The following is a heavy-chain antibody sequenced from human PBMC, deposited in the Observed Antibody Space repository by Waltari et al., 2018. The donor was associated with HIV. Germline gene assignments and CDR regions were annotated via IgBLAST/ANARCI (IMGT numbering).Heavy chain of an antibody. Sequence: QVQLVQSGAEVKKPGASVKVSCKASGYTFTGYYMNWVRQAPGQGLEWMGWINPTSGGTNYAQKFQGRVTMTRDSSISTAYMELSRLRSDDTAVYYCARRSSGGMDVWGQGTTVTVSS. J-gene: IGHJ6*02. V-gene: IGHV1-2*02. CDR1: GYTFTGYY. CDR2: INPTSGGT. CDR3: ARRSSGGMDV. D-gene: IGHD6-13*01.